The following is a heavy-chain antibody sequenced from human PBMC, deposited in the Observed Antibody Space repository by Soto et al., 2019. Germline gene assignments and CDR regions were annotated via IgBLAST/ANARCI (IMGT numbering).Heavy chain of an antibody. D-gene: IGHD5-12*01. CDR2: MNPNSGNT. CDR1: GYTFTSYD. CDR3: ARVAEMATIPDY. J-gene: IGHJ4*02. Sequence: GASVKLSCKASGYTFTSYDINWVRQATGQGLEWMGWMNPNSGNTGYAQKFQGRVTMTRNTSISTAYMELSSLRSEDTAVYYCARVAEMATIPDYWGQGTLVTVSS. V-gene: IGHV1-8*01.